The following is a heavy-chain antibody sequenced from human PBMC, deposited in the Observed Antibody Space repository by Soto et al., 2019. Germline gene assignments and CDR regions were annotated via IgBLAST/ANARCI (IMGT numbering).Heavy chain of an antibody. CDR2: IWYDGSTK. V-gene: IGHV3-33*01. CDR1: GCTFSSYG. J-gene: IGHJ6*03. Sequence: QVQLVESGGGVVQPGRSLRLSCAASGCTFSSYGMHWVRQAPGKGLEWVAVIWYDGSTKYYADSVKGRFTISRDNSKNTLYLQMNSLRAEDTAVYYCARGPPYYDFWSGYKAHSYYYYMDVWGKGTTVTVSS. CDR3: ARGPPYYDFWSGYKAHSYYYYMDV. D-gene: IGHD3-3*01.